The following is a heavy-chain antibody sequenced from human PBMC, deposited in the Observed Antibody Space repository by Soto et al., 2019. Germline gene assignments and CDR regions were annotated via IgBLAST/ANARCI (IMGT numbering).Heavy chain of an antibody. D-gene: IGHD2-2*01. V-gene: IGHV4-31*03. CDR1: GGSISSGGYY. CDR3: ARLFPRVVPAAIYFDY. Sequence: SETLSLSCTVSGGSISSGGYYWSWIRQHPGKGLEWIGYIYYSGSTYYNPSLKSRVTISVDTSKNQFSLKLSSVTAADTAVYYCARLFPRVVPAAIYFDYWGQGTLVTVSS. J-gene: IGHJ4*02. CDR2: IYYSGST.